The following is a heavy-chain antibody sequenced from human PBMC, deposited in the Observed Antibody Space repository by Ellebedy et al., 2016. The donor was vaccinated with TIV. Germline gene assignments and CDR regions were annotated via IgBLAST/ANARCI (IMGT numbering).Heavy chain of an antibody. CDR3: ARRSRGPSYYCDY. CDR1: GFMFSSYA. V-gene: IGHV3-48*04. J-gene: IGHJ4*02. CDR2: ISGSGGMM. D-gene: IGHD3-10*01. Sequence: GESLKISCAATGFMFSSYAMTWVRQAPANGLEWISYISGSGGMMDHADSVKGRFTISSDNAKNSLYLQLRSLRAEDTAVYYCARRSRGPSYYCDYWGQGALVTVSS.